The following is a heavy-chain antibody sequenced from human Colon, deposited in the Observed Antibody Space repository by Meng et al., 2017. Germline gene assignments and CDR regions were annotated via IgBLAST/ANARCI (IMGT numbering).Heavy chain of an antibody. CDR3: ARESGLLSAIVEIGRAGRFDP. J-gene: IGHJ5*02. D-gene: IGHD2/OR15-2a*01. CDR2: MHHSGST. CDR1: GYSLNSGYY. V-gene: IGHV4-38-2*02. Sequence: QVQLPGPGPGLVKPSTPLFLTCAVSGYSLNSGYYWGWIRQAQGRGLEWIASMHHSGSTYYNPSLKTRLSLSIDTSRNELSLKLTSVTAADSAVYYCARESGLLSAIVEIGRAGRFDPWGLGTLVTVSS.